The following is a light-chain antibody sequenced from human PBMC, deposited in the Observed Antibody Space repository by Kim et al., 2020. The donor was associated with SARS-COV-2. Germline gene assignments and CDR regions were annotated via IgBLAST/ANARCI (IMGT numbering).Light chain of an antibody. V-gene: IGLV3-9*01. CDR2: RDG. Sequence: SYELTQPLSVSVALGQTARIACGGNNIGGKSVHWYQQKPGQAPVLVIYRDGNRPSGIPERFSGSNSGNTATLTVSRAQAGDEADYYCQVWDSSAWVFGGGTKVTVL. CDR3: QVWDSSAWV. CDR1: NIGGKS. J-gene: IGLJ3*02.